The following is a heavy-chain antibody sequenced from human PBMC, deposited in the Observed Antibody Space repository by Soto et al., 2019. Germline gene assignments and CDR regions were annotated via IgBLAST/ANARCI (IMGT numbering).Heavy chain of an antibody. CDR2: IHYSGST. V-gene: IGHV4-39*01. CDR1: GDSISITSYY. CDR3: ASTKDETLYFDY. J-gene: IGHJ4*02. D-gene: IGHD2-15*01. Sequence: QLQLQESGPGLVKPSETLSLTCTVSGDSISITSYYWGWVRQPPGKGLEWIGSIHYSGSTHYNPSLQRRVTISGDASKKQFSLTLRSVTAADTAVYYCASTKDETLYFDYWGQGTLVTVSS.